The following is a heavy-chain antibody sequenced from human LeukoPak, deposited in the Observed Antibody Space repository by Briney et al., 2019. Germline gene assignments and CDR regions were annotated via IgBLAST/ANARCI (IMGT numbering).Heavy chain of an antibody. D-gene: IGHD2-8*02. CDR2: ISSRGKTI. CDR3: AVLDGGVTFDI. J-gene: IGHJ3*02. CDR1: GFTFSSYE. V-gene: IGHV3-48*03. Sequence: GGSLRLSCAASGFTFSSYEMNWVRQAPGKGLEWVSYISSRGKTIYYADSVKGRFTISRDNAKNSLFLQMNSLRAEDTAVYYYAVLDGGVTFDIWGQGTMVTVSS.